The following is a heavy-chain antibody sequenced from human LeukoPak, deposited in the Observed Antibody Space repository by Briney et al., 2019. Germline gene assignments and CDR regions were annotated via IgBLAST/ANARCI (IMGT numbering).Heavy chain of an antibody. D-gene: IGHD3-10*01. CDR1: GFTFSTYC. V-gene: IGHV3-21*01. Sequence: GGSLRLSCAASGFTFSTYCMNWVRQAPGKGLEWVSSITASSSYTYYADSVKGRFTISRDNTKNSLYLQMNSLRAEDTGIYYCAREDYYESGTDDYWGQGTLVTVFS. J-gene: IGHJ4*02. CDR2: ITASSSYT. CDR3: AREDYYESGTDDY.